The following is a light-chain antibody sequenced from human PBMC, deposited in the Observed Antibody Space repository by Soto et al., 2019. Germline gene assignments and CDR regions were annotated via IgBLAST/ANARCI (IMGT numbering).Light chain of an antibody. CDR2: AVS. CDR1: QRVSVN. CDR3: LQYNDWPFT. V-gene: IGKV3-15*01. J-gene: IGKJ3*01. Sequence: EMVMTQSPGTLSVSPGERATLSCRASQRVSVNLDRYQQKPGQAPRLLIYAVSTRATGIPARFSGSESGTEFTITISRLQSEDFAVYYCLQYNDWPFTFGAGTKMDIK.